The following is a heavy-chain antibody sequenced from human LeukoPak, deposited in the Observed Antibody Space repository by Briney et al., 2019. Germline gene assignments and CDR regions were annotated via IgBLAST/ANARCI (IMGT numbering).Heavy chain of an antibody. CDR1: GFTFSSYG. D-gene: IGHD6-6*01. J-gene: IGHJ4*02. V-gene: IGHV3-30*18. CDR2: ISYDGSNK. Sequence: PGGSLRLPCAASGFTFSSYGMHWVRQAPGKGLEWVAVISYDGSNKYYADSVKGRFTISRDNSKNTLYLQMNSLRAEDTAVYYCAKDAARDEYYFDYWGQGTLVTVSS. CDR3: AKDAARDEYYFDY.